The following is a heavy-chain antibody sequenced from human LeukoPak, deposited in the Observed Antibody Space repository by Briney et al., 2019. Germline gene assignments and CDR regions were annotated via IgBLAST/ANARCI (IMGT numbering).Heavy chain of an antibody. CDR3: ATGYSSSWHGGWFDP. D-gene: IGHD6-13*01. J-gene: IGHJ5*02. Sequence: PSQTLSLTCTVSGGSISSGGYYWSWIRQHPGKGLEWIGYIYYSGSTYYNPSLKSRVTISVDTPKNQFSLKLSSVTAADTAVYYCATGYSSSWHGGWFDPWGQGTLVTVSS. CDR2: IYYSGST. V-gene: IGHV4-31*03. CDR1: GGSISSGGYY.